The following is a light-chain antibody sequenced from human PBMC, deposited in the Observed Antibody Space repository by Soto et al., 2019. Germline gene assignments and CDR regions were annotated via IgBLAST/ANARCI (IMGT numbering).Light chain of an antibody. CDR1: QIVSSSY. CDR2: DAS. V-gene: IGKV3D-20*02. CDR3: PQPQSWPGT. Sequence: TQGQITLSLAPGIIETHSCRASQIVSSSYLAWYQQKPGQAPRPLIYDASNRATGIPVRFSVSGSGTEFTHIIMRPAPADCAIHHIPQPQSWPGTFGQGTKVDIK. J-gene: IGKJ1*01.